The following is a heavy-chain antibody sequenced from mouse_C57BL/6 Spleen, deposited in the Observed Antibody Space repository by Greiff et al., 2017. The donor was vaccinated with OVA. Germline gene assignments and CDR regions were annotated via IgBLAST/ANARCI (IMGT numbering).Heavy chain of an antibody. Sequence: VKLQESGAELARPGASVKMSCKASGYTFTSYTMHWVKQRPGQGLEWIGYINPSSGYTKYNQKFKDKATLTADKSSSTAYMQLSSLTSEDSAVYYCARGSRGAYYGSSYIYAMDYWGQGTSVTVSS. J-gene: IGHJ4*01. CDR3: ARGSRGAYYGSSYIYAMDY. D-gene: IGHD1-1*01. CDR1: GYTFTSYT. V-gene: IGHV1-4*01. CDR2: INPSSGYT.